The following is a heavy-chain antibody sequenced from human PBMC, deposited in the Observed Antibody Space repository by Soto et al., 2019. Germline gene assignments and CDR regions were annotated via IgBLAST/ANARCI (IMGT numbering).Heavy chain of an antibody. Sequence: QVQLVQSGAEVKKPGASVKVSCKASGYTFTSYDINWVRQATGQGLEWMGWMNPNSGNTGYAQKFQGRVTMTRNTSIITAYMELSSLRSEDTAVYYCARGRPLLWFGEGDYWGKGPLVTVSS. J-gene: IGHJ4*02. CDR1: GYTFTSYD. CDR3: ARGRPLLWFGEGDY. CDR2: MNPNSGNT. V-gene: IGHV1-8*01. D-gene: IGHD3-10*01.